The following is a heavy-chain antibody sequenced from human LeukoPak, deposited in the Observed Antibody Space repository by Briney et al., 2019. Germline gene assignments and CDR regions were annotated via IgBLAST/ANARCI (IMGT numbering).Heavy chain of an antibody. Sequence: SETLSLTCTVSGGPISSYYWSWIRQPAGKGLEWIGRIYTSGSTNYNPSLKSRVTMSVDTSKNQFSLKLSSVTAADTAVYYCARVDSAQDAFDIWGQGTMVTVSS. CDR3: ARVDSAQDAFDI. J-gene: IGHJ3*02. CDR2: IYTSGST. D-gene: IGHD1-26*01. V-gene: IGHV4-4*07. CDR1: GGPISSYY.